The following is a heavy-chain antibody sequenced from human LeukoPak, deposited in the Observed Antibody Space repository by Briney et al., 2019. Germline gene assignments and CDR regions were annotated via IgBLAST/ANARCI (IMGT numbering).Heavy chain of an antibody. CDR2: INGDGSST. J-gene: IGHJ4*02. Sequence: GGSLRLSCAASGFTFSSSWMHWVRQARGKGLVGVSRINGDGSSTSYADSVKGRFTISRDNAKNTLYLQMNSLRVEDTAVYYCTRGGSYPFDYWGQGTLVTVSS. V-gene: IGHV3-74*01. CDR3: TRGGSYPFDY. CDR1: GFTFSSSW. D-gene: IGHD1-26*01.